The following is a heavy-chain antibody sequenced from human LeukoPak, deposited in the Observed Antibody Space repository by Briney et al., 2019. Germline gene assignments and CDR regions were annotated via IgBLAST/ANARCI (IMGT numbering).Heavy chain of an antibody. D-gene: IGHD1-26*01. V-gene: IGHV1-2*02. Sequence: ASAMVSCKASGYTFTDYYIHWVRQAPGQGLEWLGWINPNSGGTHYAQKFQDRVIMTRDTSIGTAYMEVSRLGSDDTAEYYCATMGATNFDHWGQGTLVTVS. CDR1: GYTFTDYY. CDR3: ATMGATNFDH. J-gene: IGHJ4*02. CDR2: INPNSGGT.